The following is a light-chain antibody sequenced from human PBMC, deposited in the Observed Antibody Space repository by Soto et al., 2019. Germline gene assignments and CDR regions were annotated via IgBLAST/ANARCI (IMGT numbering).Light chain of an antibody. Sequence: QSALTQPRSVSGSPGQSVTISCTGSSSDIGAYNYVSWYQQHPGKAPKLIIHDVTQRPAGVPDRVSGSTSGNTASLTISGLQTEDECDYYCCSHGGSDTLSYVFGTGTKLTVL. CDR1: SSDIGAYNY. CDR3: CSHGGSDTLSYV. CDR2: DVT. J-gene: IGLJ1*01. V-gene: IGLV2-11*01.